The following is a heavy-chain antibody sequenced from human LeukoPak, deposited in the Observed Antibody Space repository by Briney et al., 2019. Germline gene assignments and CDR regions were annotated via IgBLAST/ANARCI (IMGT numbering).Heavy chain of an antibody. CDR3: ARGITGTYNWFDP. D-gene: IGHD1-7*01. CDR1: GGSISSSSYY. J-gene: IGHJ5*02. V-gene: IGHV4-39*01. Sequence: PSETLSLTCTVSGGSISSSSYYWGWIRQPPGKGLEWIGSIYYSGSNYYNPSLKSRVTISVDTSKNQFSLKLSSVTAADTAVYYCARGITGTYNWFDPWGQGTLVTVSS. CDR2: IYYSGSN.